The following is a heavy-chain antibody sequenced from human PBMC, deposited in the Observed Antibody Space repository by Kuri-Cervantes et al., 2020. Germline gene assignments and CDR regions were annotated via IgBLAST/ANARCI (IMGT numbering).Heavy chain of an antibody. CDR3: ARFFVQWLPMGGWFDP. J-gene: IGHJ5*02. Sequence: ASVKVSCKASGYTFTSYPTHWVRQAPGQRLEWMGWINAGNGNTKYSQKFQGRVTMTTDTSTSTAYMELRSLRSDDTAVYYCARFFVQWLPMGGWFDPWGQGTLVTVSS. CDR2: INAGNGNT. CDR1: GYTFTSYP. D-gene: IGHD6-19*01. V-gene: IGHV1-3*01.